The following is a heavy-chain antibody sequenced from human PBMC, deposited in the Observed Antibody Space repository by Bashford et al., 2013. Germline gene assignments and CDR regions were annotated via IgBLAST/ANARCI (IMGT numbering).Heavy chain of an antibody. CDR3: ARLGPSGRTQVDWFDP. CDR2: IYYSGST. D-gene: IGHD3/OR15-3a*01. Sequence: SWIRQPPGKGLEWIGYIYYSGSTYYNPSLKSRVTMSVDTSKNQFSLKLTSVTAADTAVYHCARLGPSGRTQVDWFDPWGQGTLVTVSS. V-gene: IGHV4-30-4*01. J-gene: IGHJ5*02.